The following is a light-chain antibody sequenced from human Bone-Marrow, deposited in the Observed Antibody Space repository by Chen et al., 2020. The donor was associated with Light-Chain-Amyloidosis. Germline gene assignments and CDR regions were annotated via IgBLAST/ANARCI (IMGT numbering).Light chain of an antibody. CDR2: KAT. Sequence: DIQMTQSPSTLSASVGDRVTITCRASQSISNWLAWFQQKPVKAPKLLIYKATSLQSEVPSSFSGSGFGTEFTLTISSMQPDDFATYYCQQYYSYPLTFGGGTKVEVK. CDR1: QSISNW. CDR3: QQYYSYPLT. J-gene: IGKJ4*01. V-gene: IGKV1-5*03.